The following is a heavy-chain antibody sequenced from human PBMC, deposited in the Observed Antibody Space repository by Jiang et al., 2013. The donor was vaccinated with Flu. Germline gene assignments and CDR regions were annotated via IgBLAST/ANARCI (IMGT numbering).Heavy chain of an antibody. V-gene: IGHV1-69*06. CDR2: IIPIFGTA. CDR3: ATLYRPYSGSYYY. Sequence: GTFSSYAISWVRQAPGQGLEWMGGIIPIFGTANYAQKFQGRVTITADKSTSTAYMELSSLRSEDTAVYYCATLYRPYSGSYYYWGQGTLVTVSS. D-gene: IGHD1-26*01. J-gene: IGHJ4*02. CDR1: GTFSSYA.